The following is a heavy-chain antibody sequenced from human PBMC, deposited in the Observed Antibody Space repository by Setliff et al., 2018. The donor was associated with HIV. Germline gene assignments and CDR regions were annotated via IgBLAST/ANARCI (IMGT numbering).Heavy chain of an antibody. Sequence: TLSLTCTVTGGSISSGGFYWTWIRQHPGKGLEWIGYIYHSGSAIYNPSLSSRVIISVDRSKNQLSLKMNSVTAADTAVYYCVRVPDFWGQGILVTVSS. CDR1: GGSISSGGFY. CDR2: IYHSGSA. V-gene: IGHV4-30-2*01. CDR3: VRVPDF. J-gene: IGHJ4*02.